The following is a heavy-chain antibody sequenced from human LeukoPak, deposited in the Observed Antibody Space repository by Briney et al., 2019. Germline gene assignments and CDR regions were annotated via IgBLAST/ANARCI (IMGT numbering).Heavy chain of an antibody. J-gene: IGHJ4*02. CDR3: ARWPHCQDF. CDR1: GFTFSDFY. V-gene: IGHV3-7*03. CDR2: INKDGSEE. Sequence: QTGGSLTLSCAASGFTFSDFYMSWVRQAPGKGLEGVANINKDGSEEKYVDSVKGRFTISRDNAKNSLYLQMSSLRADDTAVYYCARWPHCQDFWGRGTRVTVSS.